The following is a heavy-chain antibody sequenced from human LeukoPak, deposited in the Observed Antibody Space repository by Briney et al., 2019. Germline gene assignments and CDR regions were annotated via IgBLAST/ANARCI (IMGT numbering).Heavy chain of an antibody. CDR1: RFTFTSYW. V-gene: IGHV3-74*01. CDR2: LNNDGTIT. CDR3: AKVAKYYYGSETYYFFEH. D-gene: IGHD3-10*01. Sequence: PGGSLRLSCAASRFTFTSYWMNWVRQAPGKGLMWVARLNNDGTITSYADSVKGRFTISRDNAKNTVYLQMNSLRVEDTAVYYCAKVAKYYYGSETYYFFEHWGQGTPVTASS. J-gene: IGHJ4*02.